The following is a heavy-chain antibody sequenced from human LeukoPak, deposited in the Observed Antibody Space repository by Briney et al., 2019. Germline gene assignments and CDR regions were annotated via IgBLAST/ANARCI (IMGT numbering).Heavy chain of an antibody. CDR2: IYYSGST. Sequence: SETLSLTCTVSGGPISSHYWSWIRQPPGKGLEWIGYIYYSGSTNYNPSLKSRVTISVDTSKNQFSLKLSSVTAADTAVYYCARGIAAAGTHWFDPWGQGTLVTVSS. J-gene: IGHJ5*02. CDR3: ARGIAAAGTHWFDP. V-gene: IGHV4-59*11. D-gene: IGHD6-13*01. CDR1: GGPISSHY.